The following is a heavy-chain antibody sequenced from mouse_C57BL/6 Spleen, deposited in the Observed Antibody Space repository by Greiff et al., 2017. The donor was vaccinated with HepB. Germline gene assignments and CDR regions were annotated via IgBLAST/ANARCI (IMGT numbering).Heavy chain of an antibody. CDR2: IRNKANGYTT. CDR3: ARSPSITTVVANDYYAMDY. V-gene: IGHV7-3*01. CDR1: GFTFTDYY. J-gene: IGHJ4*01. D-gene: IGHD1-1*01. Sequence: EVQRVESGGGLVQPGGSLSLSCAASGFTFTDYYMSWVRQPPGKALEWLGFIRNKANGYTTEYSASVKGRFTISRDNSQSILYLQMNALRAEDSATYYCARSPSITTVVANDYYAMDYWGQGTSVTVSS.